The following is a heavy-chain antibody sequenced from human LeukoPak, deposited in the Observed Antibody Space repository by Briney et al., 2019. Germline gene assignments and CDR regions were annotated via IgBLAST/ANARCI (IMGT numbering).Heavy chain of an antibody. J-gene: IGHJ4*02. Sequence: PSQTLSLTCTVSGGSFSSGLYYWSWIRQPAGKGLEWIGRIYTSGSTNYNPSLKSRVTISVDTSKNQFSLKLSSVTAADTAVYYCARLHTDCSGGSCYPRWFDYWGQGTLVTVSS. CDR3: ARLHTDCSGGSCYPRWFDY. V-gene: IGHV4-61*02. CDR1: GGSFSSGLYY. D-gene: IGHD2-15*01. CDR2: IYTSGST.